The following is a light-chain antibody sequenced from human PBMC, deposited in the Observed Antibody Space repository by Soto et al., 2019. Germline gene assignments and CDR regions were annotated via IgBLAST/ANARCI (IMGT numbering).Light chain of an antibody. CDR2: GAS. Sequence: EIVLTQTPATRSVSAGEIATRGCRASHRVSSYLAWYQQRPGQAPRLLIYGASTRVTCIPARFSGSGSGAALTLPISSLEPEYFAVYYCQQRSNCSTVGQGTRLEIK. J-gene: IGKJ5*01. CDR3: QQRSNCST. CDR1: HRVSSY. V-gene: IGKV3-11*01.